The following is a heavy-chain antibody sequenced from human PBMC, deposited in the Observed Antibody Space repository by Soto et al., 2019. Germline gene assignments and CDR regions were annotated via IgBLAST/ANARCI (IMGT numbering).Heavy chain of an antibody. V-gene: IGHV4-59*01. J-gene: IGHJ6*02. CDR3: ARGGSSSLDV. CDR1: GGSIKGYY. CDR2: IYYSGST. D-gene: IGHD6-13*01. Sequence: SETLSLTCSVSGGSIKGYYGSWIRQPPGKGLEWIGYIYYSGSTSYNPSLKSRVTISVDTSKNQFSLRLSSVIAADTAVYFCARGGSSSLDVWGQGTTVTVS.